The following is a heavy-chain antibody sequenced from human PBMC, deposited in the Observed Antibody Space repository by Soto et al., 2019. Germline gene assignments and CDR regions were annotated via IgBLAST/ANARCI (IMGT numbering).Heavy chain of an antibody. J-gene: IGHJ5*02. V-gene: IGHV3-33*01. CDR2: IWYDGSNK. CDR1: GFTFSSNG. Sequence: QVQLVESGGGVVQPGRSLRLSCAASGFTFSSNGMHWVRQAPGKGLEWVAVIWYDGSNKYYADSVKGRFTISRDNSKNTLYLQMNSLKAEDTAVYYCARDEDGGFDPWGQGTLVTVSS. D-gene: IGHD4-17*01. CDR3: ARDEDGGFDP.